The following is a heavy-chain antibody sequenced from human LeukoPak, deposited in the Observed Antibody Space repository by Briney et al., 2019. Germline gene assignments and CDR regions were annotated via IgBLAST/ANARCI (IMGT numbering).Heavy chain of an antibody. V-gene: IGHV1-3*01. D-gene: IGHD3-10*01. CDR1: GYTFTSYA. J-gene: IGHJ4*02. CDR3: ARARAMVGGDHPYY. Sequence: ASVKVSCKASGYTFTSYAMHWVRQAPGQRLEWMGWINAGNGNTKYSQKFQGRVTITRDTSASTAYMELSSLRSEDTAVYYCARARAMVGGDHPYYWGQGSLVTVSS. CDR2: INAGNGNT.